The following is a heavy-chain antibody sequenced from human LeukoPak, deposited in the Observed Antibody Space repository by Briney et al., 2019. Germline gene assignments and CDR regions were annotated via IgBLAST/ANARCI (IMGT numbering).Heavy chain of an antibody. CDR3: ARGPSVYCSGGSCYSDY. D-gene: IGHD2-15*01. CDR2: ISPSGGST. J-gene: IGHJ4*02. Sequence: ASVKVSCKAFGYTFTSNYMHWVRQAPGQGPEWMVVISPSGGSTTYAQEFQGRVTLTRDMSTSTDYLELSSLRSEDTAVYYCARGPSVYCSGGSCYSDYWGQGTLVTVSS. CDR1: GYTFTSNY. V-gene: IGHV1-46*01.